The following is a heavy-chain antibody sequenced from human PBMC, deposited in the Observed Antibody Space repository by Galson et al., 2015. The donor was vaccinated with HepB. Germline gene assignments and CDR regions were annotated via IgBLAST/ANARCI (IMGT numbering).Heavy chain of an antibody. D-gene: IGHD2-2*01. CDR1: GLTFNDHC. J-gene: IGHJ6*02. Sequence: LRLSCAASGLTFNDHCMDWVRQAPGKGLEWVGRIGNKAQRYTIQYAASVKGRFTISRDDSKNSLYLQINSLKTEDTAVYYCAADSYQYYGLDVWGRGTTVTVSS. V-gene: IGHV3-72*01. CDR3: AADSYQYYGLDV. CDR2: IGNKAQRYTI.